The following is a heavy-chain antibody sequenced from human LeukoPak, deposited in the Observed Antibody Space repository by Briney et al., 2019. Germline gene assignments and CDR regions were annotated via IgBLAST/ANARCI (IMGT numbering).Heavy chain of an antibody. J-gene: IGHJ4*02. CDR1: GDTIIRDGYY. Sequence: SETLSLTCSVSGDTIIRDGYYWGWIRQSPHKGLEWIGNVYYTGSTYSNPSLTSRVTISVDTSKNEFSLKLSSVTAADTAVYYCARVVLLNYYDSSGYYVDYWGQGTLVTVSS. CDR3: ARVVLLNYYDSSGYYVDY. V-gene: IGHV4-39*01. CDR2: VYYTGST. D-gene: IGHD3-22*01.